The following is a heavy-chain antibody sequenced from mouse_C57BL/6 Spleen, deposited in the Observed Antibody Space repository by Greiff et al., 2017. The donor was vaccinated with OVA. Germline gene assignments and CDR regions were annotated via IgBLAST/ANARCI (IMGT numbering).Heavy chain of an antibody. CDR1: GYAFTNYL. Sequence: QVQLQQSGAELVRPGTSVKVSCKASGYAFTNYLIEWVKQRPGQGLEWIGVINPGSGGTNYNEKFKGKATLTADKSSSTAYMQLSSLTSEDSAVYFCARRDYYPENYFDDWGQGTTLTVSS. V-gene: IGHV1-54*01. CDR3: ARRDYYPENYFDD. D-gene: IGHD1-1*01. J-gene: IGHJ2*01. CDR2: INPGSGGT.